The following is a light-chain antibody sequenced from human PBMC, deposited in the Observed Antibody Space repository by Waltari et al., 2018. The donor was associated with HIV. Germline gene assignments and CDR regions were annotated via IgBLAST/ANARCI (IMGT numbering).Light chain of an antibody. Sequence: SALTQPASVSGSPGQSVTIPCTGTSYEFDLHNFLSWYQQHPGTAPQLIIFGVNSRPSGISSRFSASKSGDTASLTISGLQSGDEADYYCTTYTAKDSLLIGSGTKLTVL. V-gene: IGLV2-14*01. CDR2: GVN. CDR3: TTYTAKDSLL. J-gene: IGLJ2*01. CDR1: SYEFDLHNF.